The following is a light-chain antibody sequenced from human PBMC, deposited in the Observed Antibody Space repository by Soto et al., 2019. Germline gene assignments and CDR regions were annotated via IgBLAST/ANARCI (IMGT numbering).Light chain of an antibody. V-gene: IGLV2-8*01. CDR2: EVS. Sequence: QAVRTQPPSACGSPGQSFTISCTGTISDVGDNYVSWYQQHLVKAPKLIIYEVSQRPSGVPDRFSGSKSGNTASLTVSGLQTEDEADYYCRAYAGSNNFVFGSGTKVTVL. CDR3: RAYAGSNNFV. J-gene: IGLJ1*01. CDR1: ISDVGDNY.